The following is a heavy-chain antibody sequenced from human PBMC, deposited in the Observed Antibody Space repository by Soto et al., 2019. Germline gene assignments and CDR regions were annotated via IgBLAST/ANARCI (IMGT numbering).Heavy chain of an antibody. V-gene: IGHV3-33*01. J-gene: IGHJ2*01. D-gene: IGHD3-10*01. CDR2: IWYDGSNK. CDR1: GFTISSYG. CDR3: ARGQSGDSGAWFGELWYFDL. Sequence: QVQLVESGGGVVQPGRSLRLSCAASGFTISSYGMHWVRQAPGKGLEWVAVIWYDGSNKYYADSVKGRFTISRDNSKNTLYLQMNSLRAEDTAVYYCARGQSGDSGAWFGELWYFDLWGRGTLVTVSS.